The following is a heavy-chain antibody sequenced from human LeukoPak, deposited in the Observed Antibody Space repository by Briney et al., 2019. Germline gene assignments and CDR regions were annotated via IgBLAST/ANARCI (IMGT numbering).Heavy chain of an antibody. V-gene: IGHV1-69*02. CDR1: GGTFNNYN. Sequence: SVKVSCKASGGTFNNYNIMWVRQAPGQGLEWMGRIVPMLGVTNYAQKFQDRVKLTADKFTNTAYIELSSLRSEDTAVYYCARNILTGYYDYWGQGTLVTVSS. J-gene: IGHJ4*02. CDR2: IVPMLGVT. D-gene: IGHD3-9*01. CDR3: ARNILTGYYDY.